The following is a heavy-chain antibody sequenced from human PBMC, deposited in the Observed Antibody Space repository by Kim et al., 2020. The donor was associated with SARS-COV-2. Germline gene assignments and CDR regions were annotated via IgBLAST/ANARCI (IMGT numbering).Heavy chain of an antibody. V-gene: IGHV3-53*01. Sequence: GGSLRLSCAASGLAVSSHFLTWVRQAPGKGLEWVSVIYSGGTTHYADSVKGRFTISKDNANNTLYLQMNSLRAEDTAIYYCARDLGGSAYGEGGRDIWGQGTRVTVSS. CDR2: IYSGGTT. CDR1: GLAVSSHF. D-gene: IGHD3-10*01. CDR3: ARDLGGSAYGEGGRDI. J-gene: IGHJ3*02.